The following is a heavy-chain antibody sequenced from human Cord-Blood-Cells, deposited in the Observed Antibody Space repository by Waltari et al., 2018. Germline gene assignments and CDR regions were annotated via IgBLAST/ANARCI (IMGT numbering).Heavy chain of an antibody. Sequence: EVQLVESGGGLVQPGRSLRLSCAASGFTFDDYAMHWVRQAPGKGLGGVSGISGNSGSIGYADSVKGRFTISRDNAKNSLYLQMNSLRAEDTALYYCAKARYSYGYEFDYWGQGTLVTVSS. D-gene: IGHD5-18*01. CDR1: GFTFDDYA. CDR3: AKARYSYGYEFDY. J-gene: IGHJ4*02. V-gene: IGHV3-9*01. CDR2: ISGNSGSI.